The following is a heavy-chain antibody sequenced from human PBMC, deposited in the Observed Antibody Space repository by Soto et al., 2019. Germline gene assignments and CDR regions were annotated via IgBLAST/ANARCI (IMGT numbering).Heavy chain of an antibody. J-gene: IGHJ6*02. V-gene: IGHV4-61*08. CDR3: ARVSPTKQLDV. CDR1: GGSISSGDYY. Sequence: PSETLSITCTVSGGSISSGDYYWSWIRQPPGKGLEWIGYIYYSGSTNYNPSLKSRVTISVDTSKNQFSLKLSSVTAADTAVYYCARVSPTKQLDVWGQGTTVTV. CDR2: IYYSGST.